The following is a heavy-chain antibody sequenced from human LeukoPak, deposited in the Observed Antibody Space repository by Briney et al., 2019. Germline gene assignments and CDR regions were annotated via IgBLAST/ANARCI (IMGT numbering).Heavy chain of an antibody. D-gene: IGHD1-7*01. V-gene: IGHV4-59*01. Sequence: SETLSLTCTVSGGSLSDYYWTWVRQPPGKGLEWIGYIYYSGSTNYNPSLKSRVTISVHTSKTQFSLKLTSVTAADTAVYYCARDPFNNWNYDRPLDAFDIWGQGTLVTVSS. CDR3: ARDPFNNWNYDRPLDAFDI. CDR1: GGSLSDYY. J-gene: IGHJ3*02. CDR2: IYYSGST.